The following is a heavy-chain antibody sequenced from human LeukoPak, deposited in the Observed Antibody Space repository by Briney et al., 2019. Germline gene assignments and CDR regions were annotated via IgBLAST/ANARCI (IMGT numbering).Heavy chain of an antibody. J-gene: IGHJ4*02. CDR1: GGSISSYY. CDR2: IYSSGDT. CDR3: ARDGDRDGYTTHFDY. D-gene: IGHD5-18*01. Sequence: SETLSLTCTVSGGSISSYYWSWIRQPAGKGLEWISYIYSSGDTKYNPSLKSRVSISVDTSKNQFSLKVTSVTAADTAVYYCARDGDRDGYTTHFDYWGQGTLVTVSS. V-gene: IGHV4-4*07.